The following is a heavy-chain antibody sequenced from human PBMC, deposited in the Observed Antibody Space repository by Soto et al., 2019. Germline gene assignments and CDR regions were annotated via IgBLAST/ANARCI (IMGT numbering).Heavy chain of an antibody. V-gene: IGHV1-46*01. CDR2: INPSGGST. CDR3: ARSAVPAAAQGAFDAFDI. D-gene: IGHD2-2*01. CDR1: GYTFTSYY. Sequence: QVQLVQSGAEVKKPGASVKVSCKASGYTFTSYYMHWVRQAPGQGLEWMEIINPSGGSTSYAQKFQGRVTMTRDTSTSTVYMELSSLRSEDTAVYYCARSAVPAAAQGAFDAFDIWGQGTMVTVSS. J-gene: IGHJ3*02.